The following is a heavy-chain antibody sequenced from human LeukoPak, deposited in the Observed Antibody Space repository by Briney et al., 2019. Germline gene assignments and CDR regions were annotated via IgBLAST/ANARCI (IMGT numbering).Heavy chain of an antibody. D-gene: IGHD5-12*01. CDR1: GYTFTSYV. Sequence: ASVKVSCKASGYTFTSYVISWVRQAPGQGLEWMGWISAYNGNTNYAQKLQGRVTMTTDTSTSTAYMELRSLRSDDTAVYYCARDRVDIVATILWDYGDYPFDLWGRGTLVTVSS. V-gene: IGHV1-18*01. CDR2: ISAYNGNT. CDR3: ARDRVDIVATILWDYGDYPFDL. J-gene: IGHJ2*01.